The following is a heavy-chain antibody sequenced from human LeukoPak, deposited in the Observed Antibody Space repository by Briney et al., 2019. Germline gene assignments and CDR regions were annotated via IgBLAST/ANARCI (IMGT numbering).Heavy chain of an antibody. CDR1: GYTFTGYY. J-gene: IGHJ5*02. D-gene: IGHD4-17*01. CDR2: INPNSGGT. Sequence: ASVKVSCKASGYTFTGYYMHWVRQAPGQGLEWMGWINPNSGGTNYAQKFKGRVTMTRDTSISTAYMELSRLRSDDTAVYYCARGASGVYTVTTSWFDPWGQGTLVTVSS. V-gene: IGHV1-2*02. CDR3: ARGASGVYTVTTSWFDP.